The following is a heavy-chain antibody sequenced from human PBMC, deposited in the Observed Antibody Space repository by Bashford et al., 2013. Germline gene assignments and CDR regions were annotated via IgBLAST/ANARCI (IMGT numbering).Heavy chain of an antibody. V-gene: IGHV4-31*03. J-gene: IGHJ6*02. CDR1: GGSISSGGYY. Sequence: SETLSLTCTVSGGSISSGGYYWSWIRQHPGKGLEWIGYIYYSGSTYYNPSLKSRVTISVDTSKNQFSLKLSSVTAADTAVYYCARATYYDFWSGYYITDPQYYYGMDVWAKGPRSPSP. CDR2: IYYSGST. CDR3: ARATYYDFWSGYYITDPQYYYGMDV. D-gene: IGHD3-3*01.